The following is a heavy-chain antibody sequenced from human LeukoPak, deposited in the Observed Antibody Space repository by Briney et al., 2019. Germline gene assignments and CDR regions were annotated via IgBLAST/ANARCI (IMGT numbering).Heavy chain of an antibody. D-gene: IGHD3-22*01. CDR3: ARRPYSDTSGRLSDV. CDR1: GFTFSSYA. CDR2: IGSSGSPT. Sequence: GGSLRLSCAASGFTFSSYAMAWVRQAPGKGLEWISYIGSSGSPTHYADSVGGRFTISRDNAKNSLYLQMNSLRDEDTAVYFCARRPYSDTSGRLSDVWGQGTTVTVSS. J-gene: IGHJ6*02. V-gene: IGHV3-48*02.